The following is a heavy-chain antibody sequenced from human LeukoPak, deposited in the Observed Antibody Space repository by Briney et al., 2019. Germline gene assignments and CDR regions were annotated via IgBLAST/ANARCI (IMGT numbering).Heavy chain of an antibody. V-gene: IGHV4-30-2*01. CDR3: ARAPDGYNYEVDY. CDR1: GGSISSGGYY. CDR2: IYHSGST. Sequence: SETLSLTCTVSGGSISSGGYYWSWIRQPPGKGLEWIGYIYHSGSTYYNPSLKSRVTISVDRSKNPFSLKLSSVTAADTAVYYCARAPDGYNYEVDYWGQGTLVTVSS. J-gene: IGHJ4*02. D-gene: IGHD5-24*01.